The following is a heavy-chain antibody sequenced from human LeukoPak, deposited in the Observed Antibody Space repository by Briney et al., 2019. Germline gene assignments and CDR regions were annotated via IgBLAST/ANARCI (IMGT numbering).Heavy chain of an antibody. J-gene: IGHJ4*02. CDR1: GFTFSSYA. V-gene: IGHV3-23*01. CDR2: ITASGGST. CDR3: AKDGQVVPAAYFDY. D-gene: IGHD2-2*01. Sequence: GWPLRLSCAASGFTFSSYAMSWVRQAPGKGLEWVSAITASGGSTYYADSVKGRFTISRDNSKNTLYLQMNSLRAEDTAVYYCAKDGQVVPAAYFDYWGQGTLVTVSS.